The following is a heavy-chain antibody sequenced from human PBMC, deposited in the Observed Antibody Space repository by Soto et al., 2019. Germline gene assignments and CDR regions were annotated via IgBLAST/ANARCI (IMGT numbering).Heavy chain of an antibody. CDR1: GFTFSSYG. V-gene: IGHV3-30*18. Sequence: PGGSLRLSCAACGFTFSSYGMDGVRQAPGKGLEWVAVISFDGNKKYYADSVKGRFTISRDNSKSTLYLQMNSLRAEDTAVYYCAKGRAYYDSSGYYPHFDYWGQGTPVTVSS. CDR2: ISFDGNKK. J-gene: IGHJ4*02. CDR3: AKGRAYYDSSGYYPHFDY. D-gene: IGHD3-22*01.